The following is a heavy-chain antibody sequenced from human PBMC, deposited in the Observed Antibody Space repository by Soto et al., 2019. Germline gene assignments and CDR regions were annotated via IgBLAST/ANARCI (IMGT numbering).Heavy chain of an antibody. CDR2: ISYIGYT. CDR1: GASIRNDNLY. V-gene: IGHV4-31*03. Sequence: QVQLQESGQGLVKPSQTLSLTCTVSGASIRNDNLYWSYLRQRPGKGLEGIGYISYIGYTSYHPSLKGRVIISVDPSNNQFSLTLNSVTAADTAVYYCARDLEGTVTGRWAFGIWGRGTLVTVSA. D-gene: IGHD6-19*01. J-gene: IGHJ3*02. CDR3: ARDLEGTVTGRWAFGI.